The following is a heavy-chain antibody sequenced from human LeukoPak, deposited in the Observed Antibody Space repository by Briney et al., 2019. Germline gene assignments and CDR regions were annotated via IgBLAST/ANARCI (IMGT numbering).Heavy chain of an antibody. V-gene: IGHV1-2*02. D-gene: IGHD3-3*01. J-gene: IGHJ4*02. CDR1: GYTFTVNY. CDR2: IKRNSGGT. CDR3: ARVLPITIFGVVFDY. Sequence: ASVNLSCKASGYTFTVNYMRWMRHPPRPGHELMGFIKRNSGGTKDAQKFQARVTMTRDTYISTAYMELSRLRSEDTGVYYCARVLPITIFGVVFDYWGQGTLVTVSS.